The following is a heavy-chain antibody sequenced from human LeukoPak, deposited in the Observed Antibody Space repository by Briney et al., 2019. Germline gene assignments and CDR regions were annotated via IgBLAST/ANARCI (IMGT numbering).Heavy chain of an antibody. Sequence: PGRSLRLSCAASGFTFSSYAMHWVRQAPGKGLEWVGRIKSKTDGGTTDYAAPVKGRFTISRDDSKNTLYLQMNSLKTEDTAVYYCTTRGYEFGDDDYWGQGTLVTVSS. CDR3: TTRGYEFGDDDY. CDR1: GFTFSSYA. CDR2: IKSKTDGGTT. D-gene: IGHD5-12*01. J-gene: IGHJ4*02. V-gene: IGHV3-15*01.